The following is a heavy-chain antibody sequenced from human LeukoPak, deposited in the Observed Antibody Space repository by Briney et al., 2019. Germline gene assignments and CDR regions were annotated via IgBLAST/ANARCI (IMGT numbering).Heavy chain of an antibody. CDR2: IYYSGST. CDR1: GGSISSSSYY. J-gene: IGHJ4*02. D-gene: IGHD3-22*01. Sequence: KPSETLSLTCTVSGGSISSSSYYWGWIRQPPGKGLEWIGSIYYSGSTYYNPSLKSRVTISVDTSKNQFSLKLSSVTAADTAVYYCARDRPNYYDSSGHFDYWGQGTLVTVSS. V-gene: IGHV4-39*07. CDR3: ARDRPNYYDSSGHFDY.